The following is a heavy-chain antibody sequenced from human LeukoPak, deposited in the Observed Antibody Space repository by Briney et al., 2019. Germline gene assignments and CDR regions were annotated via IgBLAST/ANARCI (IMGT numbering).Heavy chain of an antibody. J-gene: IGHJ5*02. CDR3: ASPTCSGGSCGCFAP. Sequence: GGSLRLSCAASGFTFSSYAMSWVRQAPGKGLEWVSAISGSGGSTYYADSVKGRFTISRDNSKNTLYLQMNSLRAEDTAVYYCASPTCSGGSCGCFAPWGQGTLVTVSS. D-gene: IGHD2-15*01. V-gene: IGHV3-23*01. CDR2: ISGSGGST. CDR1: GFTFSSYA.